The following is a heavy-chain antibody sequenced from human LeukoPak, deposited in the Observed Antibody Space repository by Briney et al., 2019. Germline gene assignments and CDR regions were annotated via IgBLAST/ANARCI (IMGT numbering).Heavy chain of an antibody. CDR2: ITGSGSNT. D-gene: IGHD5-12*01. V-gene: IGHV3-23*01. Sequence: PGGSLRLSCAASRFTFSGYAMSWVRQAPGKGLEWVSAITGSGSNTYYADSVKGRFTISRDNSKNTLYLQMNSLRADDTAVYYYAKEASGHISDYIDNWGQGTLVTVSS. CDR1: RFTFSGYA. CDR3: AKEASGHISDYIDN. J-gene: IGHJ4*02.